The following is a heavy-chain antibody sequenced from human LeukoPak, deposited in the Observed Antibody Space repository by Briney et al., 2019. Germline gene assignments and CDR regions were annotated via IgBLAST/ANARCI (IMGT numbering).Heavy chain of an antibody. V-gene: IGHV3-23*01. CDR1: GFTFSFAA. J-gene: IGHJ4*02. Sequence: PGGSLRLSCAASGFTFSFAAMTWVRQGPGKGLEWVSLISDSGGSTYYADSVKGRFTISRDNSKNTLYLQMNSLRAEDTAVYYCAKVVGGSSWAGFDYWGQGALVTVSS. CDR3: AKVVGGSSWAGFDY. D-gene: IGHD1-26*01. CDR2: ISDSGGST.